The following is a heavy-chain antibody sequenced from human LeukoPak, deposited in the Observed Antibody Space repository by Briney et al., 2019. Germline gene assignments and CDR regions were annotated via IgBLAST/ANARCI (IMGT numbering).Heavy chain of an antibody. J-gene: IGHJ4*02. CDR3: ARKNGDY. D-gene: IGHD1-1*01. CDR2: ISYIGYT. Sequence: SETLSLTCAVSADSFSSHYWTWIRQPPGKGLEWIGYISYIGYTNYNPSLKSRVTISIDTSKNQFSLKLSSVTAADTAVYYCARKNGDYWGQGTLVTVSS. CDR1: ADSFSSHY. V-gene: IGHV4-59*11.